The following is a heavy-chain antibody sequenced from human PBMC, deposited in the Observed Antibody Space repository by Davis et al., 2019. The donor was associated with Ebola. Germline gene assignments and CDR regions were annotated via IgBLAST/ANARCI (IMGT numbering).Heavy chain of an antibody. D-gene: IGHD4/OR15-4a*01. CDR1: GFSISSGYY. V-gene: IGHV4-38-2*02. J-gene: IGHJ5*02. CDR2: IYHTGSI. Sequence: PGGSLRLSCTVSGFSISSGYYWGWIRQPPGKGLEWIGSIYHTGSIYYNPSLKSRVAMSVDTSKNPFSLKLCSVTAADTAVYYCARRVEMTIGGIYNWLDPWGQGTLVTVSS. CDR3: ARRVEMTIGGIYNWLDP.